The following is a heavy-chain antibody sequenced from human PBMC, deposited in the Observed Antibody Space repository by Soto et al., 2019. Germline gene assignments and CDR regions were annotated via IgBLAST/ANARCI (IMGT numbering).Heavy chain of an antibody. CDR1: GGSISSHY. CDR3: ARLDGYDNSFDY. Sequence: SETLSLTCTVSGGSISSHYWSWIRQPPGQGLEWIGYVYYSGNTNYNPSLKSRVTISVDTSKSQFSLSLSSVTAADTAVYFCARLDGYDNSFDYWGQGALVTVSS. D-gene: IGHD5-12*01. J-gene: IGHJ4*02. V-gene: IGHV4-59*08. CDR2: VYYSGNT.